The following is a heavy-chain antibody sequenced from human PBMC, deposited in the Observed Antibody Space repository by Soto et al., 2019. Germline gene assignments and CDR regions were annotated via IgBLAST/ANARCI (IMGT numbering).Heavy chain of an antibody. CDR3: ARDPCGSDCYSGLDY. Sequence: PSETLSLTCNVSAGSITGDSYYWTWIRQPPGKGLEWLGHISYNGRINYNPSLKSRVTISVDTSRKQFFLRLTSVTAADTAIYYCARDPCGSDCYSGLDYWGQGSLVTVSS. CDR2: ISYNGRI. CDR1: AGSITGDSYY. J-gene: IGHJ4*02. V-gene: IGHV4-61*01. D-gene: IGHD2-21*02.